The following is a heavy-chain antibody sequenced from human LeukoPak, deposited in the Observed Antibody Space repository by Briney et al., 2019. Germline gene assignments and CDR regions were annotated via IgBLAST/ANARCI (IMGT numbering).Heavy chain of an antibody. CDR2: INHSGST. CDR3: AREGRGSIRY. CDR1: GGSFSGYY. J-gene: IGHJ4*02. Sequence: SETLSLTCAVYGGSFSGYYWSWIPQPPGKGLEWIGEINHSGSTNYNPSLKSRVTISVDTSKNQFSLKLSSVTAADTAVYYCAREGRGSIRYWGEGTLVTVSS. D-gene: IGHD2-2*02. V-gene: IGHV4-34*01.